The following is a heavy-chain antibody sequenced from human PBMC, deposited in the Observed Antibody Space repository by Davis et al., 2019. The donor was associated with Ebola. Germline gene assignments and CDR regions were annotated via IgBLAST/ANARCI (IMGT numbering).Heavy chain of an antibody. J-gene: IGHJ6*02. CDR3: ARGPMPSWYADYYKYGMDV. CDR1: GFTFDQFA. D-gene: IGHD6-13*01. CDR2: INGDGDYT. Sequence: GESLKISCAASGFTFDQFAMHWVRQRPGKGLEWVSLINGDGDYTYYADSVKCRFTISRDNSKESLYLQMNSLRSEDTALYFCARGPMPSWYADYYKYGMDVWGQGTTVTVSS. V-gene: IGHV3-43*02.